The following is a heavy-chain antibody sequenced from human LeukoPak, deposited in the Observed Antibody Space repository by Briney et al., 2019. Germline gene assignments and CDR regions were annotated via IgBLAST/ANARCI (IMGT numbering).Heavy chain of an antibody. Sequence: PGGSLRLSCSASGFNFRSYTMNWVRQAPGKGLEWVAYIGYIGRHIYYADSVRGRFTISRDNAESSLYLRMNRLRVEDTAIYYCVRVPTAADGTCLDYWGKGTLVTVSS. CDR1: GFNFRSYT. CDR2: IGYIGRHI. D-gene: IGHD6-13*01. J-gene: IGHJ4*02. V-gene: IGHV3-48*01. CDR3: VRVPTAADGTCLDY.